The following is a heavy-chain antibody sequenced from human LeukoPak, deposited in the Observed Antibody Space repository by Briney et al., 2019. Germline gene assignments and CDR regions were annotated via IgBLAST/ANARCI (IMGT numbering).Heavy chain of an antibody. CDR1: GGSISSYY. Sequence: ASETLSLTCTVSGGSISSYYWSWIRQPAGKGLEWIGRIYTSGSTNYNPSLKSRVTMSVDTSKNQFSLKLSSVTAADTAVYYCARDGYSSGWYYFDYWGQGTLVTVSS. CDR2: IYTSGST. CDR3: ARDGYSSGWYYFDY. D-gene: IGHD6-19*01. J-gene: IGHJ4*02. V-gene: IGHV4-4*07.